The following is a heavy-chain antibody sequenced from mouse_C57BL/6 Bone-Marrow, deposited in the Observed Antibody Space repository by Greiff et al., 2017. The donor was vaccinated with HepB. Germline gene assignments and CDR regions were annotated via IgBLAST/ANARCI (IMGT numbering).Heavy chain of an antibody. J-gene: IGHJ3*01. CDR2: IDPNSGGT. CDR3: ARHPPFYYYGSSYDY. Sequence: VKLLQPGAELVKPGASVKLSCKASGYTFPRYWMHWGEQRPGRGLEWIGRIDPNSGGTKYNEKFKSKATLTVDKPSSTAYMQLSSLTSEDSAVYYCARHPPFYYYGSSYDYWGQGTLVTVSA. V-gene: IGHV1-72*01. D-gene: IGHD1-1*01. CDR1: GYTFPRYW.